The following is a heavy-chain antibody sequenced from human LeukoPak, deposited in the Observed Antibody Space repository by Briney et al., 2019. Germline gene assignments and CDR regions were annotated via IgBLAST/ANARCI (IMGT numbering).Heavy chain of an antibody. D-gene: IGHD3-22*01. CDR1: GGTFSSYA. CDR3: ARVWEYYYDSSGYAFDI. Sequence: SVTVSCKASGGTFSSYAISWVRQAPGQGLEWMGRIIPILGIANYAQKFQGRVTITADKSTSTAYMELSSLRSEDTAVYYCARVWEYYYDSSGYAFDIWGQGTMVTVSS. CDR2: IIPILGIA. J-gene: IGHJ3*02. V-gene: IGHV1-69*04.